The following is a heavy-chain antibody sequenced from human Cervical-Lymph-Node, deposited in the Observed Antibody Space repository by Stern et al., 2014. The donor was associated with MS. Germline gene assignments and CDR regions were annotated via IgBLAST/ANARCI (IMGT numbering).Heavy chain of an antibody. Sequence: VQLVESGAEVNKPGASVKVSCKASGYTLSELSMHWVRQAPGRGLEWMGGFDPEEGGTIYAQKFQGRVTMTEDTSTDTAYMELSSLRSEDTAVYYCAAQNTVTNYYYYGMDVWGQGTTVTVSS. J-gene: IGHJ6*02. CDR2: FDPEEGGT. D-gene: IGHD4-17*01. CDR3: AAQNTVTNYYYYGMDV. V-gene: IGHV1-24*01. CDR1: GYTLSELS.